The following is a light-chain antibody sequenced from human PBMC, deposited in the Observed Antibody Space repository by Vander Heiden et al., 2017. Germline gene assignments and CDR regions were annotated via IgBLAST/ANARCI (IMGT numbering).Light chain of an antibody. V-gene: IGLV3-21*02. Sequence: SYLLPQPPSVSVAPGQTATIAGGGNNVESKSVHWYQQKPGQAPVLVVYDDSDRPSGIPERFSGSNSGNTATLTISRVEAGDEADYYCQVWGPNSDHPVLGGGTKLTVV. CDR1: NVESKS. CDR2: DDS. J-gene: IGLJ2*01. CDR3: QVWGPNSDHPV.